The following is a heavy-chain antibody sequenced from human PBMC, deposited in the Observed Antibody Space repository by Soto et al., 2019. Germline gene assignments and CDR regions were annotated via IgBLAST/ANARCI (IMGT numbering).Heavy chain of an antibody. CDR3: ARVPFSSSAYYFDY. D-gene: IGHD6-6*01. Sequence: GGSLRLSCAASGFTFRSYSINWVRQAPGKGLEWVSYISSSSSTIYYADSVKGRFTISRDNAKNSLYLQMNSLRDEDTAVYYCARVPFSSSAYYFDYWGQGTLVTVSS. J-gene: IGHJ4*02. CDR1: GFTFRSYS. V-gene: IGHV3-48*02. CDR2: ISSSSSTI.